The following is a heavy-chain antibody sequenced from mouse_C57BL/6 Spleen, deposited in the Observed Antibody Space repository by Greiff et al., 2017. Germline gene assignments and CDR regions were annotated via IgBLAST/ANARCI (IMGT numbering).Heavy chain of an antibody. CDR3: ARWDWDESYFAY. CDR2: IYPRDGST. J-gene: IGHJ2*01. V-gene: IGHV1-78*01. D-gene: IGHD4-1*01. Sequence: QVQLQQSDAELVKPGASVKISCKVSGYTFTDHTIHWMKQRPEQGLEWIGYIYPRDGSTKYNEKFKGKATLTADKASSTAYMQLNSLTSEDSAVYCCARWDWDESYFAYWGQGTTLTVSS. CDR1: GYTFTDHT.